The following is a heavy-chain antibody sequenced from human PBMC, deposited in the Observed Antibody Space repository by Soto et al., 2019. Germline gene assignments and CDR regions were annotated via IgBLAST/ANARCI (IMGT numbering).Heavy chain of an antibody. J-gene: IGHJ6*02. V-gene: IGHV3-11*06. Sequence: VQLVGSGGGLVKPGGSLRLSCAASGFTFSDYYMAWTRQAPGKGLEWIAYIVSGSTYTNYADSVKGRFSISRDNARESLFLEMNSLRADDTALYYCARVDGESRMDVWGQGTTVSVS. D-gene: IGHD2-21*01. CDR2: IVSGSTYT. CDR3: ARVDGESRMDV. CDR1: GFTFSDYY.